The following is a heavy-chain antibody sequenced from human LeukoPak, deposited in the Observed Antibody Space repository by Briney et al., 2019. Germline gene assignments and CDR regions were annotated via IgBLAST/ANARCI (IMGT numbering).Heavy chain of an antibody. V-gene: IGHV3-23*01. CDR3: AKRALDGDYAFFDH. CDR1: GGSFSGYY. Sequence: GTLSLTCAVYGGSFSGYYWRWIRQPPGKGLEWVSSLITDSGGRPYYAASVKGRFTISIDNSKNTLYLQMNSLRAEDTAVYYCAKRALDGDYAFFDHWGRGTLVTVSS. CDR2: LITDSGGRP. D-gene: IGHD2-2*01. J-gene: IGHJ2*01.